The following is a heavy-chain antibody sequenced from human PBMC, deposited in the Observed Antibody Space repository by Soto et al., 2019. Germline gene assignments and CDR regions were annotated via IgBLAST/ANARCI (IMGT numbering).Heavy chain of an antibody. D-gene: IGHD6-13*01. V-gene: IGHV3-21*01. CDR2: ISSSSSYI. CDR1: GFTFSSYS. J-gene: IGHJ6*02. CDR3: ARDLLQQVHDYYYYYGMDV. Sequence: GGSLRLSCAASGFTFSSYSMNWVRQAPGKGLEWVSSISSSSSYIYYADSVKGRFTISRDNAKNSLYLQMNSLRAEDTAVYYCARDLLQQVHDYYYYYGMDVWGQGTTVTVSS.